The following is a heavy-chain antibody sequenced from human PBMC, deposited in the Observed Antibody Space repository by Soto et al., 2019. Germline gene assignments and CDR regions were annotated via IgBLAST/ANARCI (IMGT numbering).Heavy chain of an antibody. Sequence: SETLSLTCPVSGGSISSYYCSWIRQPPGKGLEWIGYIYYSGSTNYNPSLKSRVTISVDTSKNQFSLKLSSVTAADTAVYYCARSYYDSSGYYFNFDYWGQGTLVTVSS. CDR3: ARSYYDSSGYYFNFDY. CDR1: GGSISSYY. V-gene: IGHV4-59*01. J-gene: IGHJ4*02. D-gene: IGHD3-22*01. CDR2: IYYSGST.